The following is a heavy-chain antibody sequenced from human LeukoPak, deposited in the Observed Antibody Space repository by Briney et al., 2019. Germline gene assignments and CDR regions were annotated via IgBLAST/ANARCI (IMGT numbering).Heavy chain of an antibody. Sequence: GGSLRLSCAASGFSFSSHGMHWVRQAPGKGLEWVTVIWYDGSNKYYADSVKGRFTISRDNSKNTLYLQMNSLRAEDTAVYYCAKDLGYGGFWSGSDYWGRGTLVTVSS. CDR1: GFSFSSHG. V-gene: IGHV3-30*02. CDR3: AKDLGYGGFWSGSDY. J-gene: IGHJ4*02. D-gene: IGHD3-3*01. CDR2: IWYDGSNK.